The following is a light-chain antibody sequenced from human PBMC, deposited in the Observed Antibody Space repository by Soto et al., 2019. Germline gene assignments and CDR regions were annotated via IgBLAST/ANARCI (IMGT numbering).Light chain of an antibody. CDR2: GVS. Sequence: EIVLTQSPDTLSLSPGERATLSCRASQSVSGNSLAWYQQKPGQAPRLLIHGVSNRAAGIPDRFSASGSGTDFTLTISRLEPEDFATDFCQQSYINPLTFGGGTKVDI. V-gene: IGKV3-20*01. CDR3: QQSYINPLT. CDR1: QSVSGNS. J-gene: IGKJ4*01.